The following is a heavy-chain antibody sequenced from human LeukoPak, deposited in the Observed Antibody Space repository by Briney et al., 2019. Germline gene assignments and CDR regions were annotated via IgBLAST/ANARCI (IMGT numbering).Heavy chain of an antibody. J-gene: IGHJ4*02. V-gene: IGHV3-23*01. CDR1: AFPVSSFA. D-gene: IGHD2-2*01. CDR2: ISVSSGVTT. Sequence: GGSLRLSCAASAFPVSSFAMSWVRQPPGKGLELVSAISVSSGVTTYYADSVKGRFTNSRDNSKNPLHLQMNSLRAEDTAVYYCAKAVWGYCSSCFDYWGQGTLVTVSS. CDR3: AKAVWGYCSSCFDY.